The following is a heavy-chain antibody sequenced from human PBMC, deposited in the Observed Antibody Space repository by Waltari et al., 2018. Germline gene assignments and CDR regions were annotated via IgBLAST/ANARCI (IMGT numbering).Heavy chain of an antibody. Sequence: QVQLVQSGAEVKKPGASVKVSCKASGYTFTGYFIHWVRQAPGQGLEWMGWINPNSGGTIYAQKFQGRVTVTRDTSITTAYMELTRLKSDDTAVYYCARAGASRSTNKPDDYWGQGTLVTVSS. CDR1: GYTFTGYF. V-gene: IGHV1-2*02. CDR2: INPNSGGT. CDR3: ARAGASRSTNKPDDY. D-gene: IGHD2-2*01. J-gene: IGHJ4*02.